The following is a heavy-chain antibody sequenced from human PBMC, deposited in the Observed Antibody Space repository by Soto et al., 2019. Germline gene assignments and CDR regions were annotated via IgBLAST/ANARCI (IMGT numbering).Heavy chain of an antibody. Sequence: QVQLQESGPGLVKPSETLSLTCTVSGGSISSYYWSWIRQPPGKGLEWIGYIYYSGSTNYNPSLKSRVTISVDTSKNQFSLKLSSVTAADTAVYYCARARELAGLDYWGQGTRVTVSS. V-gene: IGHV4-59*01. D-gene: IGHD1-26*01. J-gene: IGHJ4*02. CDR2: IYYSGST. CDR1: GGSISSYY. CDR3: ARARELAGLDY.